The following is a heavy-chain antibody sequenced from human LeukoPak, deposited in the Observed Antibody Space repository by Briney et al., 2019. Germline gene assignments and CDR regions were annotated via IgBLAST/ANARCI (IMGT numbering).Heavy chain of an antibody. CDR1: GFTFSSYS. V-gene: IGHV3-21*01. CDR3: ARDGDIVATPKSDAFDI. D-gene: IGHD5-12*01. Sequence: GGSLRLSCAASGFTFSSYSMNWVRQAPGKGLEWVSSISSSSSYIYYADSVKGRFTISRDNAKNSLYLQMNSLRAEDTAVYYCARDGDIVATPKSDAFDIWGQGTMVTVSS. J-gene: IGHJ3*02. CDR2: ISSSSSYI.